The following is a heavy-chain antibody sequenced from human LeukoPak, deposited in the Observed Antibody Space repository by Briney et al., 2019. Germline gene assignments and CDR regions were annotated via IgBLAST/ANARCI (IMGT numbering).Heavy chain of an antibody. V-gene: IGHV1-46*01. CDR3: AREQGQVPGPLVVAGTYYFDY. J-gene: IGHJ4*02. CDR2: INPSGRST. Sequence: ASAKDSCKPPGYTFTSNHIHWVRQAPGQGLEGLGVINPSGRSTNYAHKFQGRVTMTSDTSTSTVYMELSSLRSEDTAVYYCAREQGQVPGPLVVAGTYYFDYWGQGTLVTVSS. D-gene: IGHD2-15*01. CDR1: GYTFTSNH.